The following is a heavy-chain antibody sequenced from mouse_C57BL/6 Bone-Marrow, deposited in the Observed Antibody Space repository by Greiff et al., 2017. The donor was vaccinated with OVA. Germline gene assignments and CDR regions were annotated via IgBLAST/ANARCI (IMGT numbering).Heavy chain of an antibody. V-gene: IGHV14-4*01. J-gene: IGHJ4*01. Sequence: VQLQQSGAELVRPGASVKLSCTASGFNIKDDYMHWVKQRPEQGLEWIGWIDPENGDTEYASKFQGKATITADTSSNTAYLQLSSLTSEDTAVYYCTTGYYDGGGFYYAMDYWGQGTSVTVSS. CDR2: IDPENGDT. CDR3: TTGYYDGGGFYYAMDY. D-gene: IGHD1-1*01. CDR1: GFNIKDDY.